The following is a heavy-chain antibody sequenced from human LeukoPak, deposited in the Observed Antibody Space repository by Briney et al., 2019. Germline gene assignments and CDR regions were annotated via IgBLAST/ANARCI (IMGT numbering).Heavy chain of an antibody. CDR1: GGSISSGDYY. D-gene: IGHD3-10*01. CDR2: IYYSGST. J-gene: IGHJ4*02. CDR3: AVIEDYYGSGSYPKPGG. V-gene: IGHV4-30-4*01. Sequence: PSETQSLTCTVSGGSISSGDYYWSWIRQPPGKGLEWIGYIYYSGSTHYNPSLKSRVTISVDASKNQFSLKLSSVTAADTAVYYCAVIEDYYGSGSYPKPGGWGQGTLVTVSS.